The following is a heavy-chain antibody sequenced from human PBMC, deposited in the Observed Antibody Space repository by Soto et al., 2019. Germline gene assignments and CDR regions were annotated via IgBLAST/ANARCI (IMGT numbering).Heavy chain of an antibody. CDR1: AGKFTNYG. CDR2: IIPLFGTK. V-gene: IGHV1-69*13. CDR3: ARAHGTSWYNWFDP. D-gene: IGHD1-26*01. J-gene: IGHJ5*02. Sequence: SVKVSFKAFAGKFTNYGISWVRQAPGQGLEWMGGIIPLFGTKNYAQKFRGRVTVTADESTSTVYMELNSLRSEETAIYYCARAHGTSWYNWFDPWGQGTLVTV.